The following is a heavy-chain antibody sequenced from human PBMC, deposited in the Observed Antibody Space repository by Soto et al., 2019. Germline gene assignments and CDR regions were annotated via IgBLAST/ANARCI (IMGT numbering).Heavy chain of an antibody. D-gene: IGHD3-10*01. J-gene: IGHJ6*02. CDR1: GFTFSSYS. CDR3: ARDLRTMVRGAHYGMDV. CDR2: ISSSSSTI. V-gene: IGHV3-48*01. Sequence: GGSLRLSCAASGFTFSSYSMNWVRQAPGKGLEWVSYISSSSSTIYYADSVKGRLTISRDNAKNSLYLQMNSLRAEDTAVYYCARDLRTMVRGAHYGMDVWGQGTTVTVSS.